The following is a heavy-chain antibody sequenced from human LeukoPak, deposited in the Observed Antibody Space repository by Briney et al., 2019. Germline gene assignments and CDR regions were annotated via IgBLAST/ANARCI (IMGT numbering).Heavy chain of an antibody. CDR2: IIPIFGTA. J-gene: IGHJ3*02. CDR1: GGTFSSYA. V-gene: IGHV1-69*06. Sequence: SVKVSCKASGGTFSSYAISWVRQAPGKGLEWMGGIIPIFGTANYAQKFQGRVTITADKSTSTAYMELSSLRSEDTAVYYCAREDDYGGKFWAFDIWGQGTMVTVSS. CDR3: AREDDYGGKFWAFDI. D-gene: IGHD4-23*01.